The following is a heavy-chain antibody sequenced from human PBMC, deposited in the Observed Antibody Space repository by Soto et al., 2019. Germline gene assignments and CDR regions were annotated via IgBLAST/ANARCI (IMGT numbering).Heavy chain of an antibody. J-gene: IGHJ2*01. CDR1: GGTFSSHT. D-gene: IGHD4-17*01. Sequence: QDQLVQSGAEVKKPGSSVKVSCKASGGTFSSHTFSWVRQAPGQGLEWMGRIIPALGTATYAQKFQGRVTFPADESATTVYMELNRLRSGDRGVYYCARPGFGDYWDCDLWGRGTRVTVSS. CDR3: ARPGFGDYWDCDL. V-gene: IGHV1-69*08. CDR2: IIPALGTA.